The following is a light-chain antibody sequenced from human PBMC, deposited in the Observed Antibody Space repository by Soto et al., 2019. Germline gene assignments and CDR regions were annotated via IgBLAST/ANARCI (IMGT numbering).Light chain of an antibody. Sequence: EIVLTQCPGTLSLSPGERATLSCRASQSVSSSYFAWYQQKPGQAPRLLIYGASSRATGIPDRFSGSGSGTDFTLTISRLEPEDFAVYYCQQYGSSSWTFGQGTKVEIK. CDR1: QSVSSSY. CDR2: GAS. V-gene: IGKV3-20*01. CDR3: QQYGSSSWT. J-gene: IGKJ1*01.